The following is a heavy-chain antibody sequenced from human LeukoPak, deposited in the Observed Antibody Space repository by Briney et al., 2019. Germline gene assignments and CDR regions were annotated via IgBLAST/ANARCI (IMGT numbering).Heavy chain of an antibody. D-gene: IGHD7-27*01. CDR3: ARELRNLGTFDI. CDR2: INHSRST. J-gene: IGHJ3*02. V-gene: IGHV4-34*01. Sequence: KTSETLSLTCAVYGGSFSGYYWTWIRQPPGKGLEWIGEINHSRSTNYNPSLKSRVTISVDTSKNQFSLKLSSVTAADTAVYYCARELRNLGTFDIWGQGTMVTVSS. CDR1: GGSFSGYY.